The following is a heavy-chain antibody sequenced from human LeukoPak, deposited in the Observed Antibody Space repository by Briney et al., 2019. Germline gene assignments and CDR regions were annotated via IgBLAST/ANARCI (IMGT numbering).Heavy chain of an antibody. V-gene: IGHV4-59*01. J-gene: IGHJ4*02. D-gene: IGHD3-16*01. CDR3: AREAFYALGY. CDR2: IYYSGST. CDR1: GGSISSYY. Sequence: PSETLSLTCTVSGGSISSYYWSWIRQPPGKGLEWIGYIYYSGSTNYNPSLKSRVTISVDTSKNQFSLKLSSVTAADTAVYYCAREAFYALGYWGQGTLVTVSS.